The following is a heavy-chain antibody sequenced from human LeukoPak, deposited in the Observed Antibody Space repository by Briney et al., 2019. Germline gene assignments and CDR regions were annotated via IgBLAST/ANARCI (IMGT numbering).Heavy chain of an antibody. CDR3: ARDGAPYDYVWGSYRYPDYFDC. CDR1: GYTFTSYG. V-gene: IGHV1-18*01. Sequence: ASVKVSCKASGYTFTSYGISWVRQAPGQGLEWMGWISAYNGNTNYAQKLQGRVTMTTDTSTSTAYMELRSLRSDDTAVYYCARDGAPYDYVWGSYRYPDYFDCWGQGTLVTVSS. J-gene: IGHJ4*02. CDR2: ISAYNGNT. D-gene: IGHD3-16*02.